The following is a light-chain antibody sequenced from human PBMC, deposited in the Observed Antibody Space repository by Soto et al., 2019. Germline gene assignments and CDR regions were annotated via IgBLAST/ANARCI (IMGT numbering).Light chain of an antibody. CDR1: NIGSKR. CDR3: QVWDSTSDLAV. J-gene: IGLJ1*01. V-gene: IGLV3-21*02. Sequence: SYELTQPPSVSVAPGQTARMTCGGNNIGSKRVQWYQHKAGQAPVMVVYEDSDRPSGIPERFSGSNSGNTATLTISRVEAGDESDYYCQVWDSTSDLAVFGTGPKLTVL. CDR2: EDS.